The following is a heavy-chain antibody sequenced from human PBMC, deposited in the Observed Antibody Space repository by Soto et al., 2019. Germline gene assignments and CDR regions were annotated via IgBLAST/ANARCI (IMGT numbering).Heavy chain of an antibody. D-gene: IGHD5-18*01. V-gene: IGHV1-3*01. CDR3: ERYTAMPFDY. J-gene: IGHJ4*02. Sequence: XSVKVSCKASGCTFTSYAMQWVRQAPGQRLEWMGWINAGNGNTKYSQKFQGRVTITRDTSASTAYMELSSLRSEDTAVYYCERYTAMPFDYWGQGTLVTVSS. CDR2: INAGNGNT. CDR1: GCTFTSYA.